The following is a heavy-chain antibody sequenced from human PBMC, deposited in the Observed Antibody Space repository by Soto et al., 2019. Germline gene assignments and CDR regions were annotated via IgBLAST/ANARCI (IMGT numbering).Heavy chain of an antibody. CDR1: GGSISSYY. J-gene: IGHJ6*03. Sequence: QVQLQESGPGLVKPSETLSLTCTVSGGSISSYYWSWIRQPPGKGLEWLGYIYYSGSTNYNPSLKSRVTISVDTSKNQSSLKLSSVTAADTAVYYCASCTSCYAGLYYYYMDVWGKGTTVTVSS. V-gene: IGHV4-59*08. D-gene: IGHD2-2*01. CDR3: ASCTSCYAGLYYYYMDV. CDR2: IYYSGST.